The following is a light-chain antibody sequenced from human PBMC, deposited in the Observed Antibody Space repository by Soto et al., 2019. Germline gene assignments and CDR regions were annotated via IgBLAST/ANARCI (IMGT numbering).Light chain of an antibody. CDR3: SSYAGSIYVV. J-gene: IGLJ2*01. CDR2: EVS. CDR1: SIDVGDYNY. Sequence: QSALTQPPSASGSPGQSVTISCTATSIDVGDYNYVSWYQQHPGKVPKLMIYEVSKRPSGVPGRFSGSKSGNTASLTVSWLQAEDEADYYCSSYAGSIYVVFGGGTKLTVL. V-gene: IGLV2-8*01.